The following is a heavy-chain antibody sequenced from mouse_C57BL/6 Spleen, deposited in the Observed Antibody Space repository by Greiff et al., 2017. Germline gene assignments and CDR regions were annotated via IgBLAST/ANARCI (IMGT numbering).Heavy chain of an antibody. V-gene: IGHV1-7*01. D-gene: IGHD1-1*01. J-gene: IGHJ3*01. Sequence: AYLSPPCSSVNLSCTASGYTFTSYWMPWVTQRPGQGLDWIGYINPSSGYTKYNQKFKDKATLTADKSSTTAYIPLSSLTYQDSALYYCARDNYYDAGLRLAYWGQGTLVTVSA. CDR1: GYTFTSYW. CDR3: ARDNYYDAGLRLAY. CDR2: INPSSGYT.